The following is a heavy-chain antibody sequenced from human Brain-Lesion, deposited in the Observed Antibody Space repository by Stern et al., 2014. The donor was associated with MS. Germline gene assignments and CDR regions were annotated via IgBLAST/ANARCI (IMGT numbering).Heavy chain of an antibody. Sequence: VQLVESGPGLVKPSETLSLTCTVSGGSISRSTYYWGWIRQPPGKGLEWIGNIYYSGTTYYDPSLKSRVTIPVHAATNQFSLKQNSVTAADTAVYYCARLTGIIDSWGQGTLVAVSS. CDR3: ARLTGIIDS. D-gene: IGHD5-24*01. V-gene: IGHV4-39*01. J-gene: IGHJ4*02. CDR2: IYYSGTT. CDR1: GGSISRSTYY.